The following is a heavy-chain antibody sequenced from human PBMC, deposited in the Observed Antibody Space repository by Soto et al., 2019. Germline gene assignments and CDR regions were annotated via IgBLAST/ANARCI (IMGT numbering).Heavy chain of an antibody. Sequence: QVQLVQSGAEVKKPGASVKVSCKASGYSFSTYDINWVRQAAGQGLEWMGWVNPKSGNTDYAQRFRGRVTMTSNTSISTAYMELSALTPEYTAVYYCARPYCYSTSCYTDWFDPWGQGTLVTVSS. CDR2: VNPKSGNT. CDR3: ARPYCYSTSCYTDWFDP. J-gene: IGHJ5*02. CDR1: GYSFSTYD. V-gene: IGHV1-8*01. D-gene: IGHD2-2*02.